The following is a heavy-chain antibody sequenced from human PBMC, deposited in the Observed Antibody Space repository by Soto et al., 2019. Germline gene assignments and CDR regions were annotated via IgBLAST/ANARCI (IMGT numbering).Heavy chain of an antibody. CDR1: RFNVSHPW. V-gene: IGHV3-15*01. J-gene: IGHJ4*02. D-gene: IGHD3-9*01. CDR2: IKSKTDGGTA. CDR3: TTGRYYDILTGYHNVAY. Sequence: PAGCMKLACVASRFNVSHPWMTWARQAAGKGLEWVGRIKSKTDGGTADYAAPVKGRATISRDDSKNTVYLQMNSLKTEDTAVYYCTTGRYYDILTGYHNVAYWGQGALGTVSS.